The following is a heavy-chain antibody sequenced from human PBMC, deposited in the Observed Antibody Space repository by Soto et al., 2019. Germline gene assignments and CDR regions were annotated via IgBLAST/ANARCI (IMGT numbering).Heavy chain of an antibody. D-gene: IGHD2-15*01. Sequence: GASVKVSCKAPGYTFTSYGISWVRQAPGQGLEWMGWISAYNGNTNYAQKLQGRVTMTTDTSTSTAYMELRSLRSDDTAVYYCARKGHCSGGSCYSESYYYGMDVWGQGTTVTVSS. CDR1: GYTFTSYG. CDR3: ARKGHCSGGSCYSESYYYGMDV. J-gene: IGHJ6*02. V-gene: IGHV1-18*01. CDR2: ISAYNGNT.